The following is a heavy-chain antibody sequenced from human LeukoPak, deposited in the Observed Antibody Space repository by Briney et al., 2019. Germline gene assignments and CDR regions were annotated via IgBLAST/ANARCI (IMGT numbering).Heavy chain of an antibody. V-gene: IGHV3-64D*06. Sequence: PGGSLRLSCSASGFTFSSYAMHWVCQAPGKGLEYVSAISSNGGSTYYADSVKGRFTISRDNSKNTLYLQMSSLRAEDTAVYYCVKDKTPYSSGWSVIFDYWGQGTLVTVSS. CDR2: ISSNGGST. J-gene: IGHJ4*02. D-gene: IGHD6-19*01. CDR1: GFTFSSYA. CDR3: VKDKTPYSSGWSVIFDY.